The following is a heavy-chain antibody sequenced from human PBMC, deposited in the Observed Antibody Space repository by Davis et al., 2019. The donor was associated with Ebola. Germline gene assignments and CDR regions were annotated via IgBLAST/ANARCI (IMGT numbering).Heavy chain of an antibody. Sequence: ASVQVSCKVSGYTLTELSMHWVRQAPGKGLEWMGGFDPEDGETIYAQKFQGRVTMTEETSTDTAYMELSSLRFEDTAVYYCATTRIAVAGTGWFDPWGQGTLVTVSS. CDR3: ATTRIAVAGTGWFDP. V-gene: IGHV1-24*01. CDR1: GYTLTELS. J-gene: IGHJ5*02. D-gene: IGHD6-19*01. CDR2: FDPEDGET.